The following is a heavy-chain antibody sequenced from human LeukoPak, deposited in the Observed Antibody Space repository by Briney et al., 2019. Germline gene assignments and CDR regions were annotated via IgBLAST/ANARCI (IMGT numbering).Heavy chain of an antibody. CDR1: GVSFSGYY. D-gene: IGHD6-19*01. Sequence: SETLSLTCAVYGVSFSGYYWSWIRQPPGKGLEWIGEINHSGSTNYNPSLKSRVTISVDTSKNQFSLKLSSVTAADTAVYYCARGGWLVRSWFDPWGREPWSPSPQ. J-gene: IGHJ5*02. V-gene: IGHV4-34*01. CDR2: INHSGST. CDR3: ARGGWLVRSWFDP.